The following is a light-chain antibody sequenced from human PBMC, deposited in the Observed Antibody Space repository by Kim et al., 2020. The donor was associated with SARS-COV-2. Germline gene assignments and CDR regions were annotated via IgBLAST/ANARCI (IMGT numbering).Light chain of an antibody. CDR2: AAS. Sequence: SASSGDRVTITCRESEGVRNDLGWYQQKPGKVPQLLIYAASTLQSGVSSRFSGSGSGTDFTLSITSVQPEDSATYYCLQDYTFPHTFGQGTKLEI. J-gene: IGKJ2*01. CDR1: EGVRND. CDR3: LQDYTFPHT. V-gene: IGKV1-6*02.